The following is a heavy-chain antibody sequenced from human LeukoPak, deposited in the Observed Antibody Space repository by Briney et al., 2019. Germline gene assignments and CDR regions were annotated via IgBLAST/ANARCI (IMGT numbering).Heavy chain of an antibody. V-gene: IGHV4-34*01. J-gene: IGHJ6*03. D-gene: IGHD3-22*01. Sequence: SETLSLTCAVYGGSFSGYYWSRIRQPPGKGLEWIGEINHSGSTNYNPSLKSRVTISVDTSKNQFSLKLSSVTAADTAVYYCARGLSDSSGYYTTYYMDVWGKGTTVTVSS. CDR3: ARGLSDSSGYYTTYYMDV. CDR1: GGSFSGYY. CDR2: INHSGST.